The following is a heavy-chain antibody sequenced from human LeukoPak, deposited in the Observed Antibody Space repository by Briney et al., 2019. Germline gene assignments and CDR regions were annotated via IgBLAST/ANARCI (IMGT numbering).Heavy chain of an antibody. J-gene: IGHJ6*03. CDR1: GFTFSSYS. D-gene: IGHD3-10*01. CDR2: ISSSSSYI. CDR3: ARWFGEKYYYYYMDV. Sequence: PGGSLRLSCAASGFTFSSYSMNWVRQAPGKGLEWVSSISSSSSYIYYGDSVKGRFTISRDNAKNTLYLQMNSLRAEDTAVYYCARWFGEKYYYYYMDVWGEGTTVTVSS. V-gene: IGHV3-21*01.